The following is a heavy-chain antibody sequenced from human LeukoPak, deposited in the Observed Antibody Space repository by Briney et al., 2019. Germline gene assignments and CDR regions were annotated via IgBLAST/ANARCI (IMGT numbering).Heavy chain of an antibody. D-gene: IGHD5-12*01. CDR1: GGTFSSYA. V-gene: IGHV1-69*05. CDR3: ARDRSDYEIDY. J-gene: IGHJ4*02. Sequence: GASVKVSCKASGGTFSSYAISWVRPAPGQGLEWMGRIIPIFGTANYAQKFQGRVTITTDESTSTAYMELSSLRSEDTAVYYCARDRSDYEIDYWGQGTLVTVSS. CDR2: IIPIFGTA.